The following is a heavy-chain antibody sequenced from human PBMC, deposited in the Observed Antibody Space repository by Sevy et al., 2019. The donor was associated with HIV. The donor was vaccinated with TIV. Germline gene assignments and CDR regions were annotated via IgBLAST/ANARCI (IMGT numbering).Heavy chain of an antibody. V-gene: IGHV3-30*18. J-gene: IGHJ6*02. CDR1: GFTFRSYG. CDR2: ISYDGSRK. Sequence: GGSLRLSCAASGFTFRSYGIHWVRQAPGKGLEWVAVISYDGSRKLYGDSVKGRFIVSRDNYENMVYLQMNSLRPEDTAVYYCVKDPRTEAYGMDFWGQWTTVTVSS. CDR3: VKDPRTEAYGMDF.